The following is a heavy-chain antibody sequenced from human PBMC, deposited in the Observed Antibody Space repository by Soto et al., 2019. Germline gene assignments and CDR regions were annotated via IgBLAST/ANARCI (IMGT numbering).Heavy chain of an antibody. CDR2: RYYSEST. D-gene: IGHD2-15*01. CDR1: GGSITTGGYY. CDR3: ARTKCSGGSCYSWSLDY. Sequence: SETLSLTCTVSGGSITTGGYYWSWIRQLPGKGLEWIGHRYYSESTYYNPSLKSRVSISLDTSKNQFSLKLSFVTAADTAMYYCARTKCSGGSCYSWSLDYWGQGTPVNV. J-gene: IGHJ4*02. V-gene: IGHV4-31*03.